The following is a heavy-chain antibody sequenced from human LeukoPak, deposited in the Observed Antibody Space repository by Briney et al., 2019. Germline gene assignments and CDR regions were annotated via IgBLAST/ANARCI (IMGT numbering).Heavy chain of an antibody. Sequence: PSETLSLTCTVSGGSISSGDYYWSWIRQPPGKGLEWIGYIHYSGTTYYNPSLKSRVSISVDTSKNQFSLNLNSVTAADTAVYYCARHVWLQPFDYWGQGTLVTVSS. CDR2: IHYSGTT. CDR1: GGSISSGDYY. J-gene: IGHJ4*02. D-gene: IGHD3-9*01. V-gene: IGHV4-30-4*01. CDR3: ARHVWLQPFDY.